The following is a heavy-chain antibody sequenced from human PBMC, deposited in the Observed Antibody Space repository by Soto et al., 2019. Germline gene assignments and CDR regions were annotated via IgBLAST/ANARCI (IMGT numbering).Heavy chain of an antibody. D-gene: IGHD5-18*01. CDR3: ARESRLNSYGYWHYYYGMDV. J-gene: IGHJ6*02. V-gene: IGHV4-31*03. CDR2: IYYSGST. CDR1: GGSISSGGYY. Sequence: SEPLSLTCTVSGGSISSGGYYWSWIRQHPGKGLEWIGYIYYSGSTYYNPSLKSRVTISVDTSKNQFSLKLSSVTAADTAVYYCARESRLNSYGYWHYYYGMDVWGQGTTVTVSS.